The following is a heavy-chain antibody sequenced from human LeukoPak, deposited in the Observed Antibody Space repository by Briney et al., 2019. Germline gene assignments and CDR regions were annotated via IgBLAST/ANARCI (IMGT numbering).Heavy chain of an antibody. Sequence: ASVTVSFTASGYIFTSYTINWVRQASGQGLEWMGWMNPYSGNSGYAQKFQGRVTMTSNTSISTAYMDLSNLRSEDTALYYCARGRVTARGWFDPWGQGTLVTVSS. V-gene: IGHV1-8*01. D-gene: IGHD6-6*01. J-gene: IGHJ5*02. CDR2: MNPYSGNS. CDR3: ARGRVTARGWFDP. CDR1: GYIFTSYT.